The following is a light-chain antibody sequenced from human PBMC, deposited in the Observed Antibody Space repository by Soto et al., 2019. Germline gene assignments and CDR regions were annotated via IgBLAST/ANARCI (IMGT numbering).Light chain of an antibody. CDR3: QQYNSYSWT. Sequence: DIQMTQSPSTLSASVGDRVTITCRASQSIHRWLAWYQQKVGKAPKLLIYDASSLESGVPSRFSGSGSGTEFTLTISSLQPDDFATYYCQQYNSYSWTFGQGTKVDI. CDR2: DAS. V-gene: IGKV1-5*01. J-gene: IGKJ1*01. CDR1: QSIHRW.